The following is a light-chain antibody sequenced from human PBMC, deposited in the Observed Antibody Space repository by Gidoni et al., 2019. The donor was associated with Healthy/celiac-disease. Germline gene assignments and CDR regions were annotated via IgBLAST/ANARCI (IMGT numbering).Light chain of an antibody. J-gene: IGLJ1*01. V-gene: IGLV2-14*01. CDR3: SSDTSSSTHV. CDR1: SSDVCGYNY. Sequence: QSALPQPASVSGSPGQSITISCTGTSSDVCGYNYVSWYQQHPGKAPKLMIYEVSNRPSGVSNRFSGSKSGNTASLTISGLQAEDEADYYCSSDTSSSTHVFGTGTKVTVL. CDR2: EVS.